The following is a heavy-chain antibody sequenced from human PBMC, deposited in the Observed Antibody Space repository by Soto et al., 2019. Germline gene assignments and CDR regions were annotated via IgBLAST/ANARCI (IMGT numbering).Heavy chain of an antibody. J-gene: IGHJ4*01. V-gene: IGHV3-23*01. CDR1: GFKFSSYA. D-gene: IGHD3-22*01. CDR3: AKDRRAGGNSSFYYNF. CDR2: ISATGGGT. Sequence: GGSLRLSCAASGFKFSSYAMSWVRQARGKGLEWVSLISATGGGTYYADSVKGQFTISRDNSDNTLYLQVHSLRAEDTAVYYCAKDRRAGGNSSFYYNFWGHGAQVTVSS.